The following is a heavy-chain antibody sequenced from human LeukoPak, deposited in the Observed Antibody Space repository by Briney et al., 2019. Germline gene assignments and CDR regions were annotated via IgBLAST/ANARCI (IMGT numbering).Heavy chain of an antibody. V-gene: IGHV4-39*01. CDR1: GGSISSSSYY. D-gene: IGHD3-22*01. CDR2: IYYSGST. CDR3: ARHDTMIVVVDY. J-gene: IGHJ4*02. Sequence: PSETLSLTCTVSGGSISSSSYYWGWIRQPPGKGLEWIGSIYYSGSTYYNPSLKSRLTISVDTSKNQFSLKLSSVTAADTAVYYCARHDTMIVVVDYWGQGTLVTVSS.